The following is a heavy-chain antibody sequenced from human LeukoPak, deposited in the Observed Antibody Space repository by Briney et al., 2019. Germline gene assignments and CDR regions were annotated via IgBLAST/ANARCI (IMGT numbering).Heavy chain of an antibody. CDR1: GGTFSTYA. Sequence: ASVKVSCKASGGTFSTYAISWVRQAPGQGLEWVGVIIPMVGTATYAQRFQGRATITADESTSTAYMELSSLRSEDTAVYYCARDLYCNRTSCSVWGQGTLVIVSS. V-gene: IGHV1-69*01. J-gene: IGHJ4*02. D-gene: IGHD2-2*01. CDR2: IIPMVGTA. CDR3: ARDLYCNRTSCSV.